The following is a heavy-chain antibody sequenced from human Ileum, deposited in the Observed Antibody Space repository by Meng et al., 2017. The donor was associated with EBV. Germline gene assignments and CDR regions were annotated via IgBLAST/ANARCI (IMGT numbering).Heavy chain of an antibody. D-gene: IGHD2-8*01. CDR2: IYHSGST. CDR3: ARTGVGLAFDY. J-gene: IGHJ4*02. V-gene: IGHV4-4*02. Sequence: VQLRESGPGLVKSSGTLSHTCGVSGDSMTNNNWWTWVRQPPGKGLEWIGEIYHSGSTNYNPSLQSRATISVDMSKKQFSLKLRSVTAADTAVYYCARTGVGLAFDYWGLGTLVTVSS. CDR1: GDSMTNNNW.